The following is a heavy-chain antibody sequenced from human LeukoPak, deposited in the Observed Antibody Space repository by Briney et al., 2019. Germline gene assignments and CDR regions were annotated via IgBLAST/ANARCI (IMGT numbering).Heavy chain of an antibody. V-gene: IGHV3-48*01. CDR3: ARGPPLFDP. J-gene: IGHJ5*02. Sequence: GGSLRLSSAASGFTFSDYDMNWVRQAPGKGLEWVSYISTSSSIIYYADSVKGRFTISRDNAKNSLYLQMNSLRAEDTAVYYCARGPPLFDPWGQGTLVTVSS. CDR2: ISTSSSII. CDR1: GFTFSDYD.